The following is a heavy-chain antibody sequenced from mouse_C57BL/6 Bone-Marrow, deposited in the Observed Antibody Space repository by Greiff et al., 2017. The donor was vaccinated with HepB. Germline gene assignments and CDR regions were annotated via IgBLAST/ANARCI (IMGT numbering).Heavy chain of an antibody. J-gene: IGHJ1*03. D-gene: IGHD1-1*01. CDR2: INPGSGGT. CDR3: ARHDGSSYWYFDV. V-gene: IGHV1-54*01. Sequence: VQLQQSGAELVRPGTSVKVSCKASGYAFTNYLIEWVKQRPGQGLEWIGVINPGSGGTNYNEKFKGKATLTADKSSSTAYMQLSSLTSEDSAVYFCARHDGSSYWYFDVWGIGTTVTVSS. CDR1: GYAFTNYL.